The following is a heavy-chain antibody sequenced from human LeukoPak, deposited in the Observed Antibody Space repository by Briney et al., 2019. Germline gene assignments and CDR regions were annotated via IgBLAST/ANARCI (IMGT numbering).Heavy chain of an antibody. Sequence: ASVKVSCKASGYTFTSYGISWVRQAPGQGLEWMGWISAYNGNTNYAQKLQGRVTMTTDTSTSTAYMELRSLRSDDTAVYYCARVAGRSYYDSSGYYDYRGQGTLVTVSS. V-gene: IGHV1-18*01. J-gene: IGHJ4*02. CDR3: ARVAGRSYYDSSGYYDY. CDR1: GYTFTSYG. CDR2: ISAYNGNT. D-gene: IGHD3-22*01.